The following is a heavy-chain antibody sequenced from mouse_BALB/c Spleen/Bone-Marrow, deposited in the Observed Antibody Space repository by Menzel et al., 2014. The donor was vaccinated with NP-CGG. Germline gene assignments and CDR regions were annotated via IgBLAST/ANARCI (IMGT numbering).Heavy chain of an antibody. J-gene: IGHJ3*01. D-gene: IGHD1-1*01. CDR1: GFNIKDTY. V-gene: IGHV14-3*02. CDR2: IDPANCNT. CDR3: AAYYYGTYGFAY. Sequence: EVQLQQSGAELVKPGASVKLSCTASGFNIKDTYMHWVKPRPEQGLEWIGRIDPANCNTKYDPKFQGKATITADTSSNTAYLQLSSLTSEDTAVYYCAAYYYGTYGFAYWGQETLVTVSA.